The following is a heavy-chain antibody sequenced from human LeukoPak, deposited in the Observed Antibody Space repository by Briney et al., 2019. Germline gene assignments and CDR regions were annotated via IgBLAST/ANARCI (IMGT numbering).Heavy chain of an antibody. V-gene: IGHV4-38-2*02. CDR3: ASNLYGSGNYFAY. D-gene: IGHD3-10*01. J-gene: IGHJ4*02. CDR2: IYHSGST. Sequence: SETLSLTCTVSGYSISSGYYWDWIRQPPGKGLEWIGSIYHSGSTYYNPSLKSRVTISVDTSKNQFSLKLTSVTAADTAVYYCASNLYGSGNYFAYWGQGTLVTVSS. CDR1: GYSISSGYY.